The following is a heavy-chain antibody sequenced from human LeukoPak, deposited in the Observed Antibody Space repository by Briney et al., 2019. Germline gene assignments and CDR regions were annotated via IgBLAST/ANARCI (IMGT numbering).Heavy chain of an antibody. Sequence: SETLSLTCTVPGGSISSYYWTWIRQPPGKGLEWIGYIYYSGSTNYNPSLKSRVTISVDTSKNQFSLNLSSVTAADTAVYYCARVHRYCSGGSCYGNWFDPWGQGTLVTVSS. CDR2: IYYSGST. J-gene: IGHJ5*02. D-gene: IGHD2-15*01. CDR1: GGSISSYY. V-gene: IGHV4-59*01. CDR3: ARVHRYCSGGSCYGNWFDP.